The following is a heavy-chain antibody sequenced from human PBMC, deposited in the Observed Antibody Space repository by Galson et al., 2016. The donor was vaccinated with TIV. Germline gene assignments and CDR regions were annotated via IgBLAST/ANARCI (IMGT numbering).Heavy chain of an antibody. CDR3: AQWLGTSNS. D-gene: IGHD6-19*01. CDR2: INGDGTEI. J-gene: IGHJ4*02. Sequence: SLRLSSADSRSTFSSSWMNWVRQAPGKGLEWVANINGDGTEIKYVDSVKGRFTISRDNAKNSLYLQMSNLRVEDTAIYYCAQWLGTSNSWGQGTLVTVSS. CDR1: RSTFSSSW. V-gene: IGHV3-7*01.